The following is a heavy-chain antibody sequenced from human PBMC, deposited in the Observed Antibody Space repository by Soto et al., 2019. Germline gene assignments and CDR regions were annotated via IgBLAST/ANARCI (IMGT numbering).Heavy chain of an antibody. CDR3: ASCPQNCITSGPCCLFFDY. CDR2: INPSGGST. Sequence: ASVKVSCKASGYTFTNYYMHWVRQAPGQGPEWMGIINPSGGSTSYAQKFQGRVTMTRDTSTSTAYMELSSLRSEDTTVYYCASCPQNCITSGPCCLFFDYWGQG. CDR1: GYTFTNYY. D-gene: IGHD3-10*01. J-gene: IGHJ4*02. V-gene: IGHV1-46*01.